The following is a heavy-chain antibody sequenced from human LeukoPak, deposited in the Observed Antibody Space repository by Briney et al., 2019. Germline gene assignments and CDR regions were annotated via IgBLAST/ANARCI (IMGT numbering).Heavy chain of an antibody. CDR2: INPNSGGT. Sequence: GASVTVSCTASGYTFTDYYIHWVRQAPGQGLEWMGRINPNSGGTNFAQKFQGRLTVTRDTSINTAYMQLGRLRSDDTAVYYCARVRGGWPEEFWGQGTLVTVSS. D-gene: IGHD3-10*01. CDR3: ARVRGGWPEEF. J-gene: IGHJ4*02. CDR1: GYTFTDYY. V-gene: IGHV1-2*06.